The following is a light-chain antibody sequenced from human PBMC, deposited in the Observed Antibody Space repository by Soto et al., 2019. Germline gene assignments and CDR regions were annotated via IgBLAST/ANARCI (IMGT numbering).Light chain of an antibody. Sequence: DIQMTQSPSTLSASVGDRVTTTCRASQSISSCFAWYQQKPGKAXXXXXXDGGXLESGVPSRFSGSGSGTEFTLTISSLQPDDFATYYCQHYNSYSEAFGQGTKVDIK. CDR3: QHYNSYSEA. J-gene: IGKJ1*01. CDR2: DGG. V-gene: IGKV1-5*01. CDR1: QSISSC.